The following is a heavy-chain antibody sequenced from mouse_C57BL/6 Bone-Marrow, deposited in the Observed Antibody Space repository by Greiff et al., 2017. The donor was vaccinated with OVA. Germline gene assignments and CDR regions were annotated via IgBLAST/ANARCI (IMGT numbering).Heavy chain of an antibody. J-gene: IGHJ2*01. V-gene: IGHV3-6*01. Sequence: EVKVEESGPGLVKPSQSLSLTCSVTGYSITSGYYWNWIRQFPGNKLEWMGYISYDGSNNYNPSLKNRISITRDTSKNQFFLKLNSVTTEDTATYYCASLLYGSDYFDYWGQGTTLTVSS. CDR2: ISYDGSN. D-gene: IGHD1-1*02. CDR3: ASLLYGSDYFDY. CDR1: GYSITSGYY.